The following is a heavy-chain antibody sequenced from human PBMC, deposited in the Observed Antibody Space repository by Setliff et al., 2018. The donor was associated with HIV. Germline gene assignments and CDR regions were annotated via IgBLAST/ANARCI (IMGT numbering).Heavy chain of an antibody. CDR3: AKSGRGNYYDSWFDP. D-gene: IGHD3-22*01. Sequence: PGGSLRLSCAASGFTFSSYAMSWVRQAPGKGLEWVSGISNNGVGTYYADSVKGRFTISRDNSKNTLYLQMNGLRGEDTAVYYCAKSGRGNYYDSWFDPWGQGTLVTVSS. J-gene: IGHJ5*02. CDR2: ISNNGVGT. V-gene: IGHV3-23*01. CDR1: GFTFSSYA.